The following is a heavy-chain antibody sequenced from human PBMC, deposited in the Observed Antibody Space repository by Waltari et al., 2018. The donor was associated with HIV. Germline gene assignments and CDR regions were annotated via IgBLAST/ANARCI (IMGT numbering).Heavy chain of an antibody. D-gene: IGHD3-22*01. CDR3: TRGAIYSSGPFDAFDV. Sequence: VESGGGVAQPGESRKLSCRGSGFNFGNYWMSWVRQHPGKGLEWLANVKEDGTEEYYLESMKGRFTIYRENDKSTMYLQMDNLRVDDTAMYHCTRGAIYSSGPFDAFDVWGPGTSVVVSS. CDR1: GFNFGNYW. CDR2: VKEDGTEE. V-gene: IGHV3-7*03. J-gene: IGHJ3*01.